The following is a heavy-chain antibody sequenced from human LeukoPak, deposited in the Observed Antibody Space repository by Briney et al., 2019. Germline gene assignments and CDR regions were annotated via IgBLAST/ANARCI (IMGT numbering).Heavy chain of an antibody. CDR1: GFTFSSYS. CDR2: ISSSSSTI. V-gene: IGHV3-48*04. Sequence: RSGGSLRLSCAASGFTFSSYSMNWVRQAPGKGLEWVSYISSSSSTIYYADSVKGRFTISRDNAKNSLYLQMNSLRAEDTAVYYCARDREVVAPYTRNFDYWGQGTLVTVSS. CDR3: ARDREVVAPYTRNFDY. J-gene: IGHJ4*02. D-gene: IGHD2-15*01.